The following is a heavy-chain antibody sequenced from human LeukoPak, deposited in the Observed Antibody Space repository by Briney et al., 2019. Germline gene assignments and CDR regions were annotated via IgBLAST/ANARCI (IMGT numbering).Heavy chain of an antibody. Sequence: PGRSLRLSCAASGFTFSSYGMHWVRQAPGKGLEWVAVISYDGSNKYYADSVKGRFTISRDNSKNTLYLQMNSLRAEDTAVYYCAKVYYYDSSGSQDAFDIWGQGTMVTVSS. D-gene: IGHD3-22*01. V-gene: IGHV3-30*18. CDR2: ISYDGSNK. CDR3: AKVYYYDSSGSQDAFDI. CDR1: GFTFSSYG. J-gene: IGHJ3*02.